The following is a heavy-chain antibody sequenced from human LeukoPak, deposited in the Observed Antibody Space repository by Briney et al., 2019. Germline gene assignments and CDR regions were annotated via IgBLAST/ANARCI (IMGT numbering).Heavy chain of an antibody. CDR1: GFTFSSYG. CDR2: IRYDGSNK. J-gene: IGHJ4*02. Sequence: GGSLRLSCAASGFTFSSYGMHWVRQAPGKGLEWVAFIRYDGSNKYYADSVKGRFTISRDNSKNTLYLQMNSLRAEDTAVYYCAKLILRYFDWLMDYWGQGTLVTVSS. CDR3: AKLILRYFDWLMDY. V-gene: IGHV3-30*02. D-gene: IGHD3-9*01.